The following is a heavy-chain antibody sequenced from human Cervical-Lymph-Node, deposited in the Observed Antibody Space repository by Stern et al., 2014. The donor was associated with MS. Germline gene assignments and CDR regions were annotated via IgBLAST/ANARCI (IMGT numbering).Heavy chain of an antibody. CDR3: ARMKTGLRENRGFDF. D-gene: IGHD4-17*01. J-gene: IGHJ4*02. V-gene: IGHV4-30-4*01. CDR2: IYYRGRN. CDR1: GDSINSGDFH. Sequence: QVQLQESGPGLVKPSETLSLTCTVSGDSINSGDFHWSWVRQSPGKGLEWIGYIYYRGRNYNNPSLKSRVTMSIDTSTNQFSLNLTSVTAADTALYYCARMKTGLRENRGFDFWGQGTQVTVSS.